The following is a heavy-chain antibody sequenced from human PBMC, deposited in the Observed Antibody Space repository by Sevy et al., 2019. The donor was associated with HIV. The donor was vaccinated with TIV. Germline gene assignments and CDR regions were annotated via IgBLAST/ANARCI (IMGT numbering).Heavy chain of an antibody. J-gene: IGHJ4*02. Sequence: ASVKVSCKVSGKTLTQLAMHWVRQAPGKGLEWMGTFDPEDDERIYAQKFQGIVTMTEDRSTDTAYMELRILRSDDTAVYYCATTKDYYDSSGSPFDYWGQGTLVTVSS. CDR3: ATTKDYYDSSGSPFDY. V-gene: IGHV1-24*01. CDR2: FDPEDDER. D-gene: IGHD3-22*01. CDR1: GKTLTQLA.